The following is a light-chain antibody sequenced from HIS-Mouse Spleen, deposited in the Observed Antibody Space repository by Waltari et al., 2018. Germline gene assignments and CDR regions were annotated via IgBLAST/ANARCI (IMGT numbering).Light chain of an antibody. CDR2: EVS. CDR1: SSDVGGYNY. V-gene: IGLV2-14*01. Sequence: LTQPASVSGSPGQPITISCTGTSSDVGGYNYVSWYQKHPGKAPKLMIYEVSNLPSGVSNRFSGSKSGNTASLTISGLQAEDEADYYCSSYTSSSSWVFGGGTKLTVL. CDR3: SSYTSSSSWV. J-gene: IGLJ3*02.